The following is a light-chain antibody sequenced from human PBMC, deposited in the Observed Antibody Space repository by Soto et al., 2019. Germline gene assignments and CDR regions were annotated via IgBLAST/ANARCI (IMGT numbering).Light chain of an antibody. CDR2: AAS. V-gene: IGKV1-33*01. J-gene: IGKJ3*01. Sequence: DIQMTQSPSSLSASVGDRVTITCQASQDNSNYLNWYQQNPGKAPKLLIFAASNLETGVPSRFSGSGSETDFTFSISSLQPEDIATYYCQQYDTLRGFSFGPGTKVDIK. CDR3: QQYDTLRGFS. CDR1: QDNSNY.